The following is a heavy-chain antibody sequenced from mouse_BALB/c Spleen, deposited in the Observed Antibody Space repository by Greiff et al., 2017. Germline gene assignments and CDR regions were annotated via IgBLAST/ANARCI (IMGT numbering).Heavy chain of an antibody. V-gene: IGHV1-20*02. Sequence: VQLQQSGPDLVKPGTSVKISCKASGYSFTDYFMNWVMQSHGKSLEWIGRINPYNGDTFYNQKFKGKATLTVDKSSSTAHMELRSLASEDSAVYYCARNGYYYFDYWGQGTTLTVSS. CDR3: ARNGYYYFDY. CDR1: GYSFTDYF. D-gene: IGHD2-3*01. J-gene: IGHJ2*01. CDR2: INPYNGDT.